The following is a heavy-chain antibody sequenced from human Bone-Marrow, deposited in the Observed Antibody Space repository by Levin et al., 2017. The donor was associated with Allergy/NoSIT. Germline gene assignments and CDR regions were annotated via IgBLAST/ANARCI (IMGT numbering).Heavy chain of an antibody. D-gene: IGHD2-15*01. CDR3: ARDLSHNCSGGSCYMSPCGYYGMDV. CDR1: GFTFSSYD. Sequence: LPGGSLRLSCAASGFTFSSYDMHWVRQATGKGLEWVSAIGTAGDKYYPGSVKGRFTISRENAKNSLYLQMNSLRAGDTAVYYCARDLSHNCSGGSCYMSPCGYYGMDVWGQGTTVTVSS. V-gene: IGHV3-13*01. J-gene: IGHJ6*02. CDR2: IGTAGDK.